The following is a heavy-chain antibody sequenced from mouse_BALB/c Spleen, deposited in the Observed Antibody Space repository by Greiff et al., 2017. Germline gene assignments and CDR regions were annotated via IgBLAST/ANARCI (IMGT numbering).Heavy chain of an antibody. CDR1: GFTFSSYA. Sequence: EVQLVESGGGLVKPGGSLKLSCAASGFTFSSYAMSWVRQTPEKRLEWVASISSGGSTYYPDSVKGRFTISRDNARNILYLQMSSLRSEDTAMYYCARGGTVVATPDYWGQGTTLTVSS. V-gene: IGHV5-6-5*01. CDR3: ARGGTVVATPDY. CDR2: ISSGGST. J-gene: IGHJ2*01. D-gene: IGHD1-1*01.